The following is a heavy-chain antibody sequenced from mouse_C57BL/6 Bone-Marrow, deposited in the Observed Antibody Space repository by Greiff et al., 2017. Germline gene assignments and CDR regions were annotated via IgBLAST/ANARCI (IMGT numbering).Heavy chain of an antibody. J-gene: IGHJ4*01. CDR2: ISNLAYSI. Sequence: DVKLVESGGGLVQPGGSLKLSCAASGFTFSDYGMAWVRQAPRKGPEWVAFISNLAYSIYYADTVTGRFTISRENAKNTLYLEMSSLRSEDTAMYYCARIGSLYYYAMDYWGQGTSVTVSS. V-gene: IGHV5-15*01. CDR3: ARIGSLYYYAMDY. CDR1: GFTFSDYG.